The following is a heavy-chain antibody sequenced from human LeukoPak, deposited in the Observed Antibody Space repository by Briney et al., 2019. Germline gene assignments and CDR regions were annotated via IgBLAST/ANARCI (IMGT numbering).Heavy chain of an antibody. D-gene: IGHD2-2*01. CDR3: AKYRQQVGYCSRISCSPFDN. CDR2: TSGSADGA. CDR1: GFTFSNYA. J-gene: IGHJ4*02. V-gene: IGHV3-23*01. Sequence: GGSLRLSCAASGFTFSNYAMSWVRQAPGKGLEWVSATSGSADGADYTDSVKGRFTISRDNAENTLYLQMNSLRAEDTAVYYCAKYRQQVGYCSRISCSPFDNWGQGTLVTVSS.